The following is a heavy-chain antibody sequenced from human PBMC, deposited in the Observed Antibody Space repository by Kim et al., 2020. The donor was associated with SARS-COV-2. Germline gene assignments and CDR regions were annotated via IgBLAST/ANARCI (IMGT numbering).Heavy chain of an antibody. Sequence: SETLSLTCAVYGGSFSGYYWSWIRQPPGKGLEWIGEINHSGSTNYNPSLKSRVTISVDTSKNQFSLKLSSVTAADTAVYYCARGLRYGYLRWFDPWGQGTLVTVSS. CDR2: INHSGST. CDR1: GGSFSGYY. V-gene: IGHV4-34*01. CDR3: ARGLRYGYLRWFDP. J-gene: IGHJ5*02. D-gene: IGHD5-18*01.